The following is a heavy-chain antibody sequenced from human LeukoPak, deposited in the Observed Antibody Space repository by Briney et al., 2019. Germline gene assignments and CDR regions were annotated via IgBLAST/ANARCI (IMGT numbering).Heavy chain of an antibody. J-gene: IGHJ6*03. CDR1: GFTFSSYA. CDR3: AKESYRPPLNYYYYMDV. Sequence: PGGSLRLSCAASGFTFSSYAMSWVRQAPGKGLEWVAVIWYDGSNKYYADSVKGRFTISRDNSKNTLYLQMNSLRAEDTAVYYCAKESYRPPLNYYYYMDVWGKGTTVTVSS. CDR2: IWYDGSNK. V-gene: IGHV3-33*06. D-gene: IGHD3-16*02.